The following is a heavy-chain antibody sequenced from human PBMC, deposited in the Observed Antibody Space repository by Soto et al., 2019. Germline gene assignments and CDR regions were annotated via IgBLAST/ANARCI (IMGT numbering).Heavy chain of an antibody. V-gene: IGHV3-23*01. Sequence: GGSLRLSCAASGFTFSSYAMSWVRQAPGKGLEWVSAISGSGGSTYYADSVKGRFTISRDNSKNRLYLQMNSLRAEDTAVYYCAKDRPTYYGSGSLTRGFDYWGQGTLVTVSS. CDR2: ISGSGGST. CDR3: AKDRPTYYGSGSLTRGFDY. J-gene: IGHJ4*02. CDR1: GFTFSSYA. D-gene: IGHD3-10*01.